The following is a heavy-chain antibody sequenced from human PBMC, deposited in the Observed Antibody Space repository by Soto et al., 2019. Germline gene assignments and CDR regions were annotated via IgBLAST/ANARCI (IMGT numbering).Heavy chain of an antibody. D-gene: IGHD1-20*01. CDR1: GFTFSSYA. CDR3: AKRKSNWNYVDY. CDR2: ISGSGGST. Sequence: EVQLLESGGGLVQPGGSLRLSCAASGFTFSSYAMSWVRQAPGKGLEWVSAISGSGGSTYYADSVKGRFTISRDNSKNTLYLQMNSLRAEDAAVYYCAKRKSNWNYVDYWGQGTLVTVSS. J-gene: IGHJ4*02. V-gene: IGHV3-23*01.